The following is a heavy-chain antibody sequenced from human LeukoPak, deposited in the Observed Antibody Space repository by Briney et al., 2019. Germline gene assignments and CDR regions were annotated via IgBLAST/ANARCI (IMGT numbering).Heavy chain of an antibody. CDR3: ATEYCASSSCSFDS. CDR1: GFSISNYY. D-gene: IGHD2-2*01. V-gene: IGHV4-59*01. CDR2: IYNSEST. Sequence: SETLSRTCSVSGFSISNYYWSWIRQSPGKGPEWIGYIYNSESTNYNPSLKSRVTISLDTSKKQFSLQLTSATAGDTAIYYCATEYCASSSCSFDSWGQGTLVTVSS. J-gene: IGHJ4*02.